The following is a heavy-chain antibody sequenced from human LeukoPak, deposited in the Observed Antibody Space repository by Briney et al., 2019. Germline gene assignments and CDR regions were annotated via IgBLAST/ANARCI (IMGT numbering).Heavy chain of an antibody. V-gene: IGHV4-4*07. CDR3: ANSIDFDYGDYYFDY. J-gene: IGHJ4*02. CDR2: IYTSGST. CDR1: GGSISSYY. D-gene: IGHD4-17*01. Sequence: SETLSLTCTVSGGSISSYYWSWIRQPAGKGLEWIGRIYTSGSTNYNPSLKSRVTISLDTSKNQFSLKPSSVTAADTAVYYCANSIDFDYGDYYFDYWGQGALVTISS.